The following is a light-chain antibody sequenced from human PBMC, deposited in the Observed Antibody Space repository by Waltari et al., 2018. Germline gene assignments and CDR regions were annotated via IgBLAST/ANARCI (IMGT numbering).Light chain of an antibody. J-gene: IGLJ2*01. CDR1: ALPKQY. CDR2: KDR. CDR3: QSADREDTYVV. V-gene: IGLV3-25*03. Sequence: SYELTQPPSVSVSPGQTAGITCPGDALPKQYAYWYQPKPGQAPVLVIYKDRERPSGLPERFSGSSSGTTVTLTIRGVQAEDEADYYCQSADREDTYVVFGGGTKLTVL.